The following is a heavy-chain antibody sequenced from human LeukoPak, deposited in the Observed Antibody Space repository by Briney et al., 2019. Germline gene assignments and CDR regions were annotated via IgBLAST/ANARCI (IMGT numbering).Heavy chain of an antibody. D-gene: IGHD6-19*01. CDR2: ISSSSSYI. Sequence: PGGSLRLSCAASGFTFSTYWMTWVRQAPGKGLEWVSSISSSSSYIYYADSVKGRFTISRDNAKNSLYLQMNSLRAEDTAVYYCAREPPMAGTGFDYWGQGTLVTVSS. CDR3: AREPPMAGTGFDY. V-gene: IGHV3-21*01. J-gene: IGHJ4*02. CDR1: GFTFSTYW.